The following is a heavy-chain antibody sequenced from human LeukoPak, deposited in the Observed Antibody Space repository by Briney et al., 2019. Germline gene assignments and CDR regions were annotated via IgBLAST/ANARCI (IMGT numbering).Heavy chain of an antibody. Sequence: PSETLSLTCTASGGSISSYYWSWIRQPPGKGLEWIGYIYTSGSTNYNPSLKSRVTISVDTSKNQFSLKLSSVTAADTAVYYCARRVVRSSSFDYWGQGTLVTVSS. D-gene: IGHD3-22*01. CDR1: GGSISSYY. CDR3: ARRVVRSSSFDY. J-gene: IGHJ4*02. V-gene: IGHV4-4*09. CDR2: IYTSGST.